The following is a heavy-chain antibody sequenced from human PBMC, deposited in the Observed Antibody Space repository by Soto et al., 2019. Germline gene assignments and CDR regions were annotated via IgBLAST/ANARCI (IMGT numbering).Heavy chain of an antibody. D-gene: IGHD4-17*01. CDR1: GGSISSGGYY. CDR3: ARALTTVTLFDP. J-gene: IGHJ5*02. CDR2: IYYSGST. V-gene: IGHV4-31*03. Sequence: QVQLQESGPGLVKPSQTLSLTCTVSGGSISSGGYYWSWIRQHPGKGLEWIGYIYYSGSTYYNPSPKSRVXXXGXTSKTQCSLKLSSVTAADTAVYYCARALTTVTLFDPWGQGTLVTVSS.